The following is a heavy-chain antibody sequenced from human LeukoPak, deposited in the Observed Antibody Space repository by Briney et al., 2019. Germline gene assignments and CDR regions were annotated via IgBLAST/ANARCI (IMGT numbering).Heavy chain of an antibody. V-gene: IGHV3-53*01. D-gene: IGHD2-2*01. Sequence: PGGSLRLSCAASGFTVSSNYMSWVRQAPGKGLEWVSVIYSGGSTYYADSVTGRFTISRDNSKNTLYLQMNSLRAEDTAVYYCARGPGYCSSTSCWGDNWFDPWGQGTLVTVSS. CDR1: GFTVSSNY. J-gene: IGHJ5*02. CDR2: IYSGGST. CDR3: ARGPGYCSSTSCWGDNWFDP.